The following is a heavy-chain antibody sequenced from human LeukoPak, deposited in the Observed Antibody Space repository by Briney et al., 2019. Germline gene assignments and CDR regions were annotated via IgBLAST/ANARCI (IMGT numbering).Heavy chain of an antibody. V-gene: IGHV4-39*07. D-gene: IGHD1-26*01. CDR1: GGSISSSSYY. Sequence: SETLSLTCTVSGGSISSSSYYWGWIRQPPGKGLEWIGSIFYSGSTYYNSSLKSRVIISVDTSKNQLSLKLTSVTAADTAVYHCAKEVVGPWGQGTLVTVSS. J-gene: IGHJ5*02. CDR2: IFYSGST. CDR3: AKEVVGP.